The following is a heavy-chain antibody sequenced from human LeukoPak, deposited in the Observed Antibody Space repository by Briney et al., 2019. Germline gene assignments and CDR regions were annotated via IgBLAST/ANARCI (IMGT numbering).Heavy chain of an antibody. CDR2: IYTSGST. CDR1: GGSISSYY. V-gene: IGHV4-4*07. J-gene: IGHJ2*01. Sequence: SETLSLTCTVSGGSISSYYWSWIRQPAGKGLEWIGRIYTSGSTNYNPSLKSRVTMSVDTSKNQFSLKLSSVTAADTAVYYCARDHSSGWSSGANWYFDLRGRGTLVTVSS. D-gene: IGHD6-19*01. CDR3: ARDHSSGWSSGANWYFDL.